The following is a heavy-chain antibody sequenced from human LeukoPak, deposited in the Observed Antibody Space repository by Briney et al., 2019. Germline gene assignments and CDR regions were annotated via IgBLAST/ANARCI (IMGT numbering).Heavy chain of an antibody. V-gene: IGHV4-59*08. D-gene: IGHD3-3*01. CDR2: IYYSGST. CDR1: GGSISSYY. Sequence: SETLSLTCTVSGGSISSYYWSWIRQPPGKGLEWIGYIYYSGSTNYNPSLKSRVTISVDTSKNQFSLKLSSVTAADTAVYYCARVQIFGVVTEFIDYWGQGTLVTVSS. J-gene: IGHJ4*02. CDR3: ARVQIFGVVTEFIDY.